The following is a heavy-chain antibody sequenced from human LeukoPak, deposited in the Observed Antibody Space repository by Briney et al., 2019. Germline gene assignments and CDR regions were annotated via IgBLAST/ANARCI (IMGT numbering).Heavy chain of an antibody. D-gene: IGHD3-22*01. Sequence: GASVKVSYKASGYTFTSYGISWVRQAPGQGLEWMGWISAYNGNTNYAQKLQGRVTMTTDTSTSTAYMELRSLRSDDTAVYYCARVKGYITMIVVVLDYWGQGTLVTVSS. CDR3: ARVKGYITMIVVVLDY. V-gene: IGHV1-18*01. J-gene: IGHJ4*02. CDR1: GYTFTSYG. CDR2: ISAYNGNT.